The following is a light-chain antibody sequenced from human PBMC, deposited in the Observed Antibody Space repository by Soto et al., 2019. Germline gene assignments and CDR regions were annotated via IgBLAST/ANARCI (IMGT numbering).Light chain of an antibody. CDR1: RSDVGSYNL. CDR2: EVS. J-gene: IGLJ2*01. V-gene: IGLV2-23*02. Sequence: QSALTQPASVSGSPGQTITMSCTGIRSDVGSYNLVSWYQQHPGKAPKLMIYEVSKWPSGVSHRFSGSKTGSTASLTISGLQAEDEADYHCCSYAGGSTVVFGGGTKLTVL. CDR3: CSYAGGSTVV.